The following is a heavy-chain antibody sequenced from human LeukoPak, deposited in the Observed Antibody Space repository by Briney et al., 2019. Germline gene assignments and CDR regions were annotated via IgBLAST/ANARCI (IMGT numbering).Heavy chain of an antibody. CDR2: IYYSGSS. CDR3: ARHGPGYSSGWTDHYNWFDP. V-gene: IGHV4-39*01. CDR1: GGSISSNSYY. D-gene: IGHD6-25*01. J-gene: IGHJ5*02. Sequence: SETLSLTCTVSGGSISSNSYYWGWIRQPPGKGLEWIGSIYYSGSSYYNPSLKSRVTISVDTSKNQFSLKLSSVTAADTAVYYCARHGPGYSSGWTDHYNWFDPWGQGTLVTVSS.